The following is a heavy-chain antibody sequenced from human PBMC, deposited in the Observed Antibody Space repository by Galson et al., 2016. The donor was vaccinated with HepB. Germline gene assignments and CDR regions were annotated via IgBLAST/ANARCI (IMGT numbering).Heavy chain of an antibody. CDR2: ISPTSRYK. J-gene: IGHJ4*02. D-gene: IGHD1-26*01. Sequence: SLRLYCAASGFTFSRYTMVWVRQAPGDGLEWVSSISPTSRYKHWGGSLEGRFAVSRDNGRGSMFLQMNSLRVEDTAVYYCARAQGDTSGDDGHFDYWGQGTLVTVSS. CDR1: GFTFSRYT. CDR3: ARAQGDTSGDDGHFDY. V-gene: IGHV3-21*06.